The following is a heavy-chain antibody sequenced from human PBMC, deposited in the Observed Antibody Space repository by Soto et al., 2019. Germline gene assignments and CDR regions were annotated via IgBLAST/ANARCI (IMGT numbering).Heavy chain of an antibody. CDR2: ISAYNGNT. D-gene: IGHD4-17*01. CDR3: ASSNDYGDYRGAFDI. J-gene: IGHJ3*02. V-gene: IGHV1-18*01. Sequence: ASVKVSCKASGYTFTSYGISWVRQAPGQGLEWMGWISAYNGNTNYAQKLQGRVTMTTDTSTSTAYMELRSLRSDDTAVYYCASSNDYGDYRGAFDIWGQRTTVTVSS. CDR1: GYTFTSYG.